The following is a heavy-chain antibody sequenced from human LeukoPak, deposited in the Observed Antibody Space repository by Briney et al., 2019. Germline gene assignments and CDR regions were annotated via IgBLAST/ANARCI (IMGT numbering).Heavy chain of an antibody. V-gene: IGHV3-21*01. Sequence: GGSLRLSCAASGFTFSSYSMNWVRQAPGKGLEWVSSISSSSSYIYYADSVKGRFTISRDNTKNSLYLQMNSLRAEDTAVYYCARDDDRTYNYYGMDVWGQGTTVTVSS. CDR3: ARDDDRTYNYYGMDV. J-gene: IGHJ6*02. D-gene: IGHD1-1*01. CDR1: GFTFSSYS. CDR2: ISSSSSYI.